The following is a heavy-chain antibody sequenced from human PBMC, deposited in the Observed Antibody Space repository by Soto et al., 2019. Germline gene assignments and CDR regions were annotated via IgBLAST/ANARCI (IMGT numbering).Heavy chain of an antibody. Sequence: PSETLSLTCTVSGGSVSSGSYYWSWIRQPPGKGLEWIGYIYNSGSTNYNPSLKSRVTISVDTSKNQFSLKLSSVTAADTALYYCVRDGNYWGQGTLVTVSS. CDR3: VRDGNY. CDR2: IYNSGST. V-gene: IGHV4-61*01. CDR1: GGSVSSGSYY. J-gene: IGHJ4*02.